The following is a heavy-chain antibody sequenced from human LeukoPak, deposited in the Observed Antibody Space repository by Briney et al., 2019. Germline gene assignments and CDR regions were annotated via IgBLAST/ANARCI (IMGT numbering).Heavy chain of an antibody. CDR2: ISSRSSYI. CDR3: ARSDVAAWDFDY. V-gene: IGHV3-21*01. J-gene: IGHJ4*02. D-gene: IGHD1-26*01. CDR1: GFTFSSYS. Sequence: GGSLRLSCAASGFTFSSYSMNWVRQAPGKGLEWVSSISSRSSYIYYADSVKGRFTISRDNAKNSLYLQMNSLRAEDTAVYYCARSDVAAWDFDYWGQGTPV.